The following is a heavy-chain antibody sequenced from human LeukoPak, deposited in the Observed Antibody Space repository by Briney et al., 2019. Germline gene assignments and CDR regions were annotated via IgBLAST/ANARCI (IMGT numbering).Heavy chain of an antibody. CDR3: ARKTYYYDSSGYYDWFDP. V-gene: IGHV3-23*01. J-gene: IGHJ5*02. D-gene: IGHD3-22*01. Sequence: GGSLRLSCAASGFTFSSYAMSWVRQAPGKGLEWVSAISGSGGSTYYADSVKGRFTISRDNSKDTLYLQMNSLRAEDTAVYYCARKTYYYDSSGYYDWFDPWGQGTLVTVSS. CDR1: GFTFSSYA. CDR2: ISGSGGST.